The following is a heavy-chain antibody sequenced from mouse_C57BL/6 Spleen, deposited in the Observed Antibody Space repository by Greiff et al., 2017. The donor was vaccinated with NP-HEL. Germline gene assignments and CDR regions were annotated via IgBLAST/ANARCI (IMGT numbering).Heavy chain of an antibody. J-gene: IGHJ2*01. Sequence: EVQLVESGGGLVKPGGSLKLSCAASGFTFSDYGMHWVRQAPEKGLEWVAYISSGSSTIYYADTVKGRFTISRDNAKNTLFLQMTSLRSEDTAMYYCARGRDLTVDHYFDYWGQGTTLTVSS. CDR3: ARGRDLTVDHYFDY. V-gene: IGHV5-17*01. CDR2: ISSGSSTI. CDR1: GFTFSDYG. D-gene: IGHD1-1*01.